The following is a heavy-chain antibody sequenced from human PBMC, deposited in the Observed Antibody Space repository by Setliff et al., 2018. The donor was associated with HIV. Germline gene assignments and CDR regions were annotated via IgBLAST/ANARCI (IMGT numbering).Heavy chain of an antibody. D-gene: IGHD6-13*01. CDR3: VTSEPYNSSPFH. CDR2: ISAYSGNT. V-gene: IGHV1-18*01. Sequence: ASVKVSCKASGYIFSSYGITWVRQAPGQGLEWMGWISAYSGNTNYAQKLQGRVTMTTDTSTNTASMELRRLRSNDTAVYYCVTSEPYNSSPFHWGQGTLVTISS. J-gene: IGHJ4*02. CDR1: GYIFSSYG.